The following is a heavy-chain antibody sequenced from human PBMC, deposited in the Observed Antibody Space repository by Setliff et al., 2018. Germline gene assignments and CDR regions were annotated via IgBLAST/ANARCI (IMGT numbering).Heavy chain of an antibody. CDR2: ISAYNGNT. CDR3: ARVNPTMITFGGVIVIWFDP. V-gene: IGHV1-18*01. CDR1: GYTFTRYG. J-gene: IGHJ5*02. D-gene: IGHD3-16*02. Sequence: ASVKVSCKASGYTFTRYGISWVRQAPGQGLEWMGWISAYNGNTNYAQKLQGRVTMTTXXXTSTAYXXXXXXXXXXXXVYYCARVNPTMITFGGVIVIWFDPWGQGTLVTVSS.